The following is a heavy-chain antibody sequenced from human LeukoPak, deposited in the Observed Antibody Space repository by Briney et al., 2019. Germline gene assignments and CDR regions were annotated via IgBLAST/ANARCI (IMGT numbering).Heavy chain of an antibody. CDR2: IHASGST. J-gene: IGHJ5*02. CDR3: ARVTDPRYNWFDP. Sequence: SETLSLTCTVSGGSISSYYWTWIRQPAGKGPEWIGRIHASGSTNYNPSLKSRVNMSVDTSKNQFSLKLNSVTAADTPVYYCARVTDPRYNWFDPWGQGTLVTVSS. CDR1: GGSISSYY. D-gene: IGHD2-21*02. V-gene: IGHV4-4*07.